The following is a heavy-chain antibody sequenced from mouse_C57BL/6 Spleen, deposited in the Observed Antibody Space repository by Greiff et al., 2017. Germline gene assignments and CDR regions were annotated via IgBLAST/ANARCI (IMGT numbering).Heavy chain of an antibody. CDR3: TSSGGYYAMDY. CDR1: GYTFTDYE. V-gene: IGHV1-15*01. J-gene: IGHJ4*01. Sequence: LVESGAELVRPGASVTLTCKASGYTFTDYEMHWVKQTPVHGLEWIGAIDPETGGTAYNQKFKGKAILTADKSSSTAYMGLRSLTSEDSAVYYCTSSGGYYAMDYWGQGTSVTVSS. D-gene: IGHD1-1*02. CDR2: IDPETGGT.